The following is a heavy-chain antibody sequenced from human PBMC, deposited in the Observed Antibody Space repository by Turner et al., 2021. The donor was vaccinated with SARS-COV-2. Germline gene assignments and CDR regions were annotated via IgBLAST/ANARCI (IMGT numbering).Heavy chain of an antibody. D-gene: IGHD3-22*01. J-gene: IGHJ4*02. V-gene: IGHV4-59*01. CDR1: GGSISRYY. Sequence: QVQLQESGPGLVKPSETLSLTCTVPGGSISRYYWSWIRQPPGKGLAWIGYSYYSGSTNYNPTLKSRVTISVDTSKNQFSLKLSSVTAADTAVYYCASYYYESSGYYYAFDYWGQGTLVTVSS. CDR2: SYYSGST. CDR3: ASYYYESSGYYYAFDY.